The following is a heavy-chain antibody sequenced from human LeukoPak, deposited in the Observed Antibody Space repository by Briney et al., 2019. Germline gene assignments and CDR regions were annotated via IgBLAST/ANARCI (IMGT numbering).Heavy chain of an antibody. CDR2: INHSGST. CDR1: GGSFSGYY. Sequence: PSETLSLTCAVYGGSFSGYYWSWIRQPPGKGLEWIGEINHSGSTNYNPSLKSRVTISVDTSKNQFSLKLSSVTAADTAVYYCAGLAVAGTGYFDYWGQGTLVTVSS. J-gene: IGHJ4*02. CDR3: AGLAVAGTGYFDY. V-gene: IGHV4-34*01. D-gene: IGHD6-19*01.